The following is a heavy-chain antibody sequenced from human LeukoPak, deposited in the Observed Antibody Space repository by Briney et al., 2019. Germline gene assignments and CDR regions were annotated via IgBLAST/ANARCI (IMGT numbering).Heavy chain of an antibody. V-gene: IGHV3-7*01. CDR2: IKQDGSEE. Sequence: GGSLRLSCAASGFTFSSYWMSWVRQAPGKGLEWVANIKQDGSEEYYVDSLKGRFTISRDNAKNSLYLQIHSLRAEDTAAYYCAREGIAAAGTVDYWGQGTLVTVSS. D-gene: IGHD6-13*01. CDR3: AREGIAAAGTVDY. J-gene: IGHJ4*02. CDR1: GFTFSSYW.